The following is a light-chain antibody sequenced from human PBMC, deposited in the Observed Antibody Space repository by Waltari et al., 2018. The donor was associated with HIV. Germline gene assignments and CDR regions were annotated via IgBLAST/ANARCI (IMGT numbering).Light chain of an antibody. Sequence: QSVLTQPPSASGTPGQRVTLSCSGSSSNIGSNTVSWYQPPPGTAPKLLIYNNKERPSGVPDRFSGSTSGTSASLAISGLQSESEADYYCAAWDDSLNGVVFGGGTKLTVL. CDR3: AAWDDSLNGVV. CDR2: NNK. V-gene: IGLV1-44*01. J-gene: IGLJ2*01. CDR1: SSNIGSNT.